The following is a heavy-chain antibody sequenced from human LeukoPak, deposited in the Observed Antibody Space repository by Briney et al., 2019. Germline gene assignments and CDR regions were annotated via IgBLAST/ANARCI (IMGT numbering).Heavy chain of an antibody. CDR1: GGSISSYY. J-gene: IGHJ5*02. Sequence: SETLSLTCTVSGGSISSYYWSWIRQPPGKGLEWIGYIYYSGSTNYNPSLKSRVTISVDTSKNQFSLKLSSVTAADTAAYYCARRCSGGSCWWFDPWGQGTLVTVSS. V-gene: IGHV4-59*01. D-gene: IGHD2-15*01. CDR3: ARRCSGGSCWWFDP. CDR2: IYYSGST.